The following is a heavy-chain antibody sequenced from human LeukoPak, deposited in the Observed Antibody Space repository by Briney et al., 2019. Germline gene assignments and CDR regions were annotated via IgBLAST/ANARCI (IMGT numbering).Heavy chain of an antibody. CDR3: ARSLILYQSDFDC. J-gene: IGHJ4*02. Sequence: PGGSLRLSCAASGFTFGTYGMHWVRQAPGKGLERVAVIWYDGSNKYYADSVKGRFTISRDNSKNTLYLQMNSLRAEDTAVYYCARSLILYQSDFDCWGQGTLVTVSS. CDR1: GFTFGTYG. V-gene: IGHV3-33*01. D-gene: IGHD2-8*01. CDR2: IWYDGSNK.